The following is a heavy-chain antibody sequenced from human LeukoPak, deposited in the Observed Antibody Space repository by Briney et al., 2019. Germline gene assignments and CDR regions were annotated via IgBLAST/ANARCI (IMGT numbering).Heavy chain of an antibody. V-gene: IGHV3-66*02. CDR3: ATQTYYDFWSGYYLYYYMDV. CDR1: GFTVSSNY. D-gene: IGHD3-3*01. Sequence: GGSLRLSCAASGFTVSSNYMSWVRQAPGKGLEWVSVIYSGGSTYYADSVKGRFTISRDNSKNTLYLQMNSPRAEDTAVYYCATQTYYDFWSGYYLYYYMDVWGKGTTVTVSS. CDR2: IYSGGST. J-gene: IGHJ6*03.